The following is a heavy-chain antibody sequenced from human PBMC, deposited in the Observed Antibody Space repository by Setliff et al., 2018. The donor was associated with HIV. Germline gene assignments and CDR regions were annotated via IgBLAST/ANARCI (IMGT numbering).Heavy chain of an antibody. CDR2: IPYSGST. V-gene: IGHV4-59*11. CDR1: GASIRSQY. Sequence: PSETLSLTCTVSGASIRSQYWSWIRKPPGKGLEWIGYIPYSGSTNYNPSLESRVAMSVDTSKQQFSLEVSSVTAADTAVYYCARGAVKQPYYYYYYMDVWGKGTTVTVSS. D-gene: IGHD5-18*01. CDR3: ARGAVKQPYYYYYYMDV. J-gene: IGHJ6*03.